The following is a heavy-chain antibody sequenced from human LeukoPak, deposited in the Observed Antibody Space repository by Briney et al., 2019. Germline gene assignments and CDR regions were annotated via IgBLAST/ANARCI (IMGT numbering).Heavy chain of an antibody. V-gene: IGHV3-30-3*01. J-gene: IGHJ4*02. CDR3: ARDRGYSYGLDY. CDR1: GFTFSSYA. D-gene: IGHD5-18*01. Sequence: GGSLRLSCAASGFTFSSYAMHWVRQAPGKGLEWVAVISYDGSNKYYADSVKGRFTISRDNSKNTPYLQMNSLRAEDTAVYYCARDRGYSYGLDYWGQGTLVTVSS. CDR2: ISYDGSNK.